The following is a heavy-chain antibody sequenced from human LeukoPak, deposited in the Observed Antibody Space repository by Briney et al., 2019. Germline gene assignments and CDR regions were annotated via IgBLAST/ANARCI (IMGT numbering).Heavy chain of an antibody. CDR1: GFTFSSYS. Sequence: GGSLRLSCAASGFTFSSYSMNWVRQAPGKGLEWVSSISSSSSYIYYADSVKGRFTISRDNAKNSLYLQMNSLRAEDTAVYYCARGSPYDGYYFDYWGQGTLVTVSS. CDR3: ARGSPYDGYYFDY. CDR2: ISSSSSYI. J-gene: IGHJ4*02. V-gene: IGHV3-21*01. D-gene: IGHD3-22*01.